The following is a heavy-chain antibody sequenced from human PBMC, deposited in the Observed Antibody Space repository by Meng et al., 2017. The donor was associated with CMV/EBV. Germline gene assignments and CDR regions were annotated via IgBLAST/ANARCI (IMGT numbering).Heavy chain of an antibody. J-gene: IGHJ4*02. CDR3: AVGWYFDFDY. D-gene: IGHD1-14*01. Sequence: GGSLRLSCKGSGYSFTNYWMSWVRQMPGKGLEWMGTIDPSDSYTNYSPSFQGHVTISADKSISTAYLQWSSLKASDTAMYYCAVGWYFDFDYWGQGTLVTVSS. CDR2: IDPSDSYT. CDR1: GYSFTNYW. V-gene: IGHV5-10-1*01.